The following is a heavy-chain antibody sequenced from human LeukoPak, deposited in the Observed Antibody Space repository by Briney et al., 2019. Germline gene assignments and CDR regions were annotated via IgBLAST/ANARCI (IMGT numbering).Heavy chain of an antibody. D-gene: IGHD1-26*01. Sequence: SETLSLTCTVSGASISTNISYWGWIRQTPGQGLEWIGSIHYSGTTYYNPSLGSRVTISIDTSKNQFSVKLTSVTAADTAVYYCAKDRFSGSRTFDYWGQGTLVSVSS. V-gene: IGHV4-39*07. CDR3: AKDRFSGSRTFDY. CDR2: IHYSGTT. J-gene: IGHJ4*02. CDR1: GASISTNISY.